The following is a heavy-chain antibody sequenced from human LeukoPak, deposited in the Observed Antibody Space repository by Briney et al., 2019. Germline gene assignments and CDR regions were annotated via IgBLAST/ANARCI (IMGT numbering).Heavy chain of an antibody. CDR2: INPNSGGT. CDR1: GYTFTGYY. D-gene: IGHD5-18*01. CDR3: ASPGPHTAMDSFDY. Sequence: ASVKVSCKASGYTFTGYYMHWVRQAPGQGLEWMGRINPNSGGTNYAQKFQGRVTMTRDTSTSTVYMELSSLRSEDTAVYYCASPGPHTAMDSFDYWGQGTLVTVSS. V-gene: IGHV1-2*06. J-gene: IGHJ4*02.